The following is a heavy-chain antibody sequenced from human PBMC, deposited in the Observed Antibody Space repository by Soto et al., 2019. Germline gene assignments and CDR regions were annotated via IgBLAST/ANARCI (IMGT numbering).Heavy chain of an antibody. CDR2: IYYTGTT. V-gene: IGHV4-61*01. J-gene: IGHJ5*02. Sequence: SETLSLTCTVSGGSVNTSSFYWSWIRQPPGKGLEWIGYIYYTGTTTYNPSLKSRVNISLDTSNNQFSLQLSSVTAADTAVYYCARDGYNFSWGQGPLATVSS. CDR3: ARDGYNFS. CDR1: GGSVNTSSFY. D-gene: IGHD5-18*01.